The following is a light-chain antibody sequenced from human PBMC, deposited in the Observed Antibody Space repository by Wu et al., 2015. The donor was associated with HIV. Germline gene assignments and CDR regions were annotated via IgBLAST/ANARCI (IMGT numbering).Light chain of an antibody. CDR1: QSVSSN. V-gene: IGKV3-15*01. CDR3: QQYNNWPSWT. Sequence: EIVMTQFPATLSVSPGERATLSCRASQSVSSNLAWYQQKPGQAPRLLIYGASTRATSIPARFSGSGSGTEFTLTISSMQSEDFAVYYCQQYNNWPSWTFGQGTKWKSN. J-gene: IGKJ1*01. CDR2: GAS.